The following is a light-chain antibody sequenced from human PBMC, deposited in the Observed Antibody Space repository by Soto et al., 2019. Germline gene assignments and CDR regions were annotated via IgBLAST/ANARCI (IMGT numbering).Light chain of an antibody. J-gene: IGKJ4*01. Sequence: EKVMTQSPATLSVSSGERATLSCRASQSVSSDLAWYQQKPGQAPRLLIYGASTRATGTPARFSGTGSGTDFTLTISRLEPEDFAVYYCQQYGSSPPATFGGGTKVDIK. CDR1: QSVSSD. CDR3: QQYGSSPPAT. V-gene: IGKV3-15*01. CDR2: GAS.